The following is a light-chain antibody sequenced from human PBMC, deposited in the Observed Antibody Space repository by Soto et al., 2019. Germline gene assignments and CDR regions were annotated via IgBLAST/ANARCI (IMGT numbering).Light chain of an antibody. CDR1: QSVSSSY. Sequence: EIVLTQSPGTLSLSPGERATLSCRASQSVSSSYLAWYQQKPGQAPRLLIYGASSRAAGIPDRLSGSGSGTDFTLTISGLEPEDVAVYYCQQYGSSPFTFGPGTKVYIK. CDR2: GAS. CDR3: QQYGSSPFT. J-gene: IGKJ3*01. V-gene: IGKV3-20*01.